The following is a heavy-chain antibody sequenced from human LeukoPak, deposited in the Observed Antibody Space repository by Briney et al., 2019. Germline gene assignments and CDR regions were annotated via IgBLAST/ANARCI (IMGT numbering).Heavy chain of an antibody. Sequence: SETLSLTCTVSGGSISSGGYYWSWIRQHPGKGLERIGYIYYSGSTYYNPSLKSRVTISVDTSKNQFSLKLSSVTAADTAVYYCAREMATLGMDVWGQGTTVTVSS. CDR3: AREMATLGMDV. CDR2: IYYSGST. J-gene: IGHJ6*02. V-gene: IGHV4-31*03. D-gene: IGHD5-24*01. CDR1: GGSISSGGYY.